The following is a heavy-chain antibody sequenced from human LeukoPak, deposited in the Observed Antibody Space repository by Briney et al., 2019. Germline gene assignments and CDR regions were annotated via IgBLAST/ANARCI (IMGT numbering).Heavy chain of an antibody. CDR2: IIPILGIA. CDR1: GGTFSSYA. V-gene: IGHV1-69*04. CDR3: ARGPPYSYDSSGYSLHFDY. J-gene: IGHJ4*02. Sequence: SVKVSCKASGGTFSSYAISWVRQAPGQGLEWMGRIIPILGIANYAQKFQGRVTITADKSTSTAYMELSSLGSEDTAVYYCARGPPYSYDSSGYSLHFDYWGQGTLVTVSS. D-gene: IGHD3-22*01.